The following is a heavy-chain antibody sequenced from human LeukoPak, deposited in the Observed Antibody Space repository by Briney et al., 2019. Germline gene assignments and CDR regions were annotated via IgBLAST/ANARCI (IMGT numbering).Heavy chain of an antibody. CDR1: GLTLSSYG. CDR2: ISHDGSNK. J-gene: IGHJ4*02. CDR3: AKLRGYYGSGQQITLDY. D-gene: IGHD3-10*01. V-gene: IGHV3-30*18. Sequence: GGSLRLSCAASGLTLSSYGMHWVRQAPGKGLEWVAVISHDGSNKYYADSEKGRFTISRDNAKNTLYLQMDSLSVEDTAVYYCAKLRGYYGSGQQITLDYWGQGTLVTVSS.